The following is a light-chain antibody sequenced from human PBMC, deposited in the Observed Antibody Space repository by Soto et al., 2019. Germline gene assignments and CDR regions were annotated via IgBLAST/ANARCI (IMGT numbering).Light chain of an antibody. V-gene: IGKV1-39*01. CDR2: AAS. CDR1: QTISDY. CDR3: QHCNSYSEA. J-gene: IGKJ1*01. Sequence: DIQLTQSPSSLSASVGDRVTITCRAGQTISDYLNWYQQKPGTAPKLLIYAASTLQSGVPSRFSGSRSGTEFTLTISSLQPDDFATYYCQHCNSYSEAFGQGTKVDIK.